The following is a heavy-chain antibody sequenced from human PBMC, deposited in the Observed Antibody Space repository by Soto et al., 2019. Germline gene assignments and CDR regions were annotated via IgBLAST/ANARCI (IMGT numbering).Heavy chain of an antibody. CDR3: ATDHSQAGYCLDH. CDR1: GFTFSDYG. Sequence: QVRLEESGGGVVQPGGSLRLSCAASGFTFSDYGMDWVRRAPGKGLEWVALISYDGRKKDYADSVKGRFSISRDNSRNTLFLQLNNVRAEGTAVYYCATDHSQAGYCLDHWGRGALVAVSS. D-gene: IGHD1-26*01. J-gene: IGHJ4*02. CDR2: ISYDGRKK. V-gene: IGHV3-30*03.